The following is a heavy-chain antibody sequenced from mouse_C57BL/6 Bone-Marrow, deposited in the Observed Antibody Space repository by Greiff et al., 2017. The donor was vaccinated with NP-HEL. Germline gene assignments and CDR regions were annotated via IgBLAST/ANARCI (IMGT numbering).Heavy chain of an antibody. V-gene: IGHV1-81*01. CDR2: IYPRSGNT. CDR1: GYTFTSYG. Sequence: QVQLQQSGAELARPGASVKLSCKASGYTFTSYGISWVKQRTGQGLEWIGEIYPRSGNTYYNEKFKGKATLTADKSSSTAYMELRSLTSEDSAVYFCAIFWFAYWGQGTLVTVSA. J-gene: IGHJ3*01. CDR3: AIFWFAY.